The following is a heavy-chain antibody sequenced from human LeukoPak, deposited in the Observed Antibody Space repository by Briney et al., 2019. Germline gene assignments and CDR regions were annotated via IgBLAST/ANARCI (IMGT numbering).Heavy chain of an antibody. J-gene: IGHJ4*02. D-gene: IGHD2-15*01. Sequence: ASVKVSCKASGYTFTSYAMNWVRQAPGQGLEWMGWINPNSGGTNYAQKFQGRVTMTRDTSISTAYMELSRLRSDDTAVYYCARDEISLQYFDYWGQGTLVTVSS. V-gene: IGHV1-2*02. CDR3: ARDEISLQYFDY. CDR1: GYTFTSYA. CDR2: INPNSGGT.